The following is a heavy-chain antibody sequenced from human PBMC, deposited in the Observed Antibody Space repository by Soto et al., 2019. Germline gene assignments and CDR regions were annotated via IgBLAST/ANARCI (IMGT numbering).Heavy chain of an antibody. CDR3: TTDKAPQPGAIAAAGTEYFQH. J-gene: IGHJ1*01. V-gene: IGHV3-15*01. Sequence: GGSLRLSCAASGFTFSNAWMSWVRQAPGKGLEWVGRIKSKTDGGTTDYAAPVKGRFTISRDDSKNTLYLQMNSLKTEDTAVYYCTTDKAPQPGAIAAAGTEYFQHWGQGTLVTVSS. CDR2: IKSKTDGGTT. D-gene: IGHD6-13*01. CDR1: GFTFSNAW.